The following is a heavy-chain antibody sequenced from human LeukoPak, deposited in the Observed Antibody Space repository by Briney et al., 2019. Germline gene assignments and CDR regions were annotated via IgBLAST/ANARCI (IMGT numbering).Heavy chain of an antibody. D-gene: IGHD6-19*01. CDR3: ARDGAGTRHYFDY. CDR1: GFTFSSYG. Sequence: GRSLRLSCAASGFTFSSYGMHWVRQAPGKGLEWVAVIWYDGSNKYYADSVKGRFTISRDNSKNTLYLQMNSLRAEDTAVYYCARDGAGTRHYFDYWGQGTLVTVSS. CDR2: IWYDGSNK. V-gene: IGHV3-33*01. J-gene: IGHJ4*02.